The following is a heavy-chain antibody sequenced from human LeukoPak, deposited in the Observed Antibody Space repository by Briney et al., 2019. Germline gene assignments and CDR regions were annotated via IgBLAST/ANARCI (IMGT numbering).Heavy chain of an antibody. CDR1: GFTFSTYA. V-gene: IGHV3-23*01. D-gene: IGHD2-21*02. J-gene: IGHJ6*02. CDR2: ISGSGDSI. CDR3: TKLGLLAYCGGDCRGMDV. Sequence: GGSLRLSCAASGFTFSTYALNWVRQAPGKGLEWVSVISGSGDSIFYADSVKGRFTISRDNSRSTLYLQMNSLRVEDTAVYYCTKLGLLAYCGGDCRGMDVWGQGTTVTVSS.